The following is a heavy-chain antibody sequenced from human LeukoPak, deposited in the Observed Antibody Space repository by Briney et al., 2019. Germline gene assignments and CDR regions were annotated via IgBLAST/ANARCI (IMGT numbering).Heavy chain of an antibody. CDR1: GFTFSSYA. CDR2: VNGIGGST. Sequence: GQSLRHSCAASGFTFSSYAMSWVRQATGKGLDWLSAVNGIGGSTYYAASVKGRFTISSENCQNTQSLQMNSLGAQDTAAYCCLGYCSGGKCYSGGYWGQGTLVTVS. J-gene: IGHJ4*02. CDR3: LGYCSGGKCYSGGY. D-gene: IGHD2-15*01. V-gene: IGHV3-23*01.